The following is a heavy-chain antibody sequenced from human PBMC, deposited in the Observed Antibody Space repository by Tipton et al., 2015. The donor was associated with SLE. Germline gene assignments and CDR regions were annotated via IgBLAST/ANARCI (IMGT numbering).Heavy chain of an antibody. CDR2: IYSGGSST. D-gene: IGHD3-10*01. CDR3: AKTEMVRGVTTDAFYI. Sequence: SLRLSCAASGFTFSSYAMSWVRQAPGKGLEWVSVIYSGGSSTYYADSVKGRFTISRDNSKNTLYLQMNSLRAEDTAVYYCAKTEMVRGVTTDAFYIWGQGTMVTVSS. CDR1: GFTFSSYA. J-gene: IGHJ3*02. V-gene: IGHV3-23*03.